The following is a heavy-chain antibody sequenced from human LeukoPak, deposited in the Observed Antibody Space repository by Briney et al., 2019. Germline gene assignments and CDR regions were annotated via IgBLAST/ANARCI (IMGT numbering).Heavy chain of an antibody. CDR3: ARVNYYDSSGYYKSFDY. CDR1: GGSVSSGSYY. J-gene: IGHJ4*02. D-gene: IGHD3-22*01. Sequence: PSETLSLTCTVSGGSVSSGSYYWSWIRQPPGKGLEWIGYIYYSGSTNYNPSLKSRVTISVDTSKNQFSLKLSSVTAADTAVYFCARVNYYDSSGYYKSFDYWGQGTPVTVSS. CDR2: IYYSGST. V-gene: IGHV4-61*01.